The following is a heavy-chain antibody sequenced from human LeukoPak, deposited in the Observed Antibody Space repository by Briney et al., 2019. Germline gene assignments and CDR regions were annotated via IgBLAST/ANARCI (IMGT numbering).Heavy chain of an antibody. Sequence: SQTLSLTCTVSGGSISSGDYYWSWIRQRPGKGLEWIGYIYYSGSTYYNPSLKSRVTISVDTSKNQFSLKLSSVTAADTAVHYCARYSSSWFPFDYWGQGTLVTVSS. D-gene: IGHD6-13*01. CDR3: ARYSSSWFPFDY. V-gene: IGHV4-30-4*01. CDR1: GGSISSGDYY. J-gene: IGHJ4*02. CDR2: IYYSGST.